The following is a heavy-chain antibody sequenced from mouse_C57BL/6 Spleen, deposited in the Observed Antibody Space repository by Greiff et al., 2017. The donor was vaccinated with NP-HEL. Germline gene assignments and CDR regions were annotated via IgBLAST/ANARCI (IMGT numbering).Heavy chain of an antibody. CDR1: GYTFTSYW. Sequence: QVQLQQPGAELVKPGASVKLSCKASGYTFTSYWMHWVKQRPGRGLEWIGRIDPNGGGTKYNEKFKSKATLTVDKPSSTAYMQLSSLTSEDSAVDCCASAHCYGSSPYWYYDVWGTGTTVTVAS. CDR3: ASAHCYGSSPYWYYDV. J-gene: IGHJ1*03. D-gene: IGHD1-1*01. V-gene: IGHV1-72*01. CDR2: IDPNGGGT.